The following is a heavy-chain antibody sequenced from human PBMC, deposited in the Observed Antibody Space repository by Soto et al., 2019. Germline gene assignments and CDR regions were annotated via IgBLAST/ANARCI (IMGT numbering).Heavy chain of an antibody. CDR1: GGSISSSSYY. J-gene: IGHJ4*02. CDR2: IYYSGST. CDR3: ASHSSSQGY. D-gene: IGHD6-13*01. V-gene: IGHV4-39*01. Sequence: PSETLSLTCPVSGGSISSSSYYWGWIRQPPGKGLEWIGSIYYSGSTYYNPSLKSRVTISVDTSKNQFSLKLSSVTAADTAVYYCASHSSSQGYWGQGTLVTVSS.